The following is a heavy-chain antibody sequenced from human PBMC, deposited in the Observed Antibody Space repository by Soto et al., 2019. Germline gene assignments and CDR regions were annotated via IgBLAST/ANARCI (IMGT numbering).Heavy chain of an antibody. CDR2: INSDGSST. V-gene: IGHV3-74*01. CDR1: GFTFSSYW. CDR3: AIHGGYYYYGMDV. D-gene: IGHD2-15*01. Sequence: PGGSLRLSCAASGFTFSSYWMHWVRQAPGKGLVWVSRINSDGSSTSYADSVKGRFTISRDNAKNTLYLQMNSLRAEDTAVYYCAIHGGYYYYGMDVWGQGTTVTVS. J-gene: IGHJ6*02.